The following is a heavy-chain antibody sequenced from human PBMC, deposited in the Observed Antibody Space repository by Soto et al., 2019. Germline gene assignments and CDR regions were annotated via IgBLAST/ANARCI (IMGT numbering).Heavy chain of an antibody. CDR3: AKESPQLEFDY. J-gene: IGHJ4*02. Sequence: PGGSLRLSCAASGFTFSSYGMHWVRQAPGKGLEWVAVISYDGSNKYYADSVKGRFTISRDNSKDTLYLQMNSLRAEDTAVYYCAKESPQLEFDYWGQGTLVTV. CDR2: ISYDGSNK. CDR1: GFTFSSYG. D-gene: IGHD1-1*01. V-gene: IGHV3-30*18.